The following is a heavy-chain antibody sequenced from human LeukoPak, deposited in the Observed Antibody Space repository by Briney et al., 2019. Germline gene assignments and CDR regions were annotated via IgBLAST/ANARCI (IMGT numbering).Heavy chain of an antibody. J-gene: IGHJ6*02. CDR1: GFTFSSYW. Sequence: GGSLRLSCAASGFTFSSYWMSWVRLAPGKGLEWVANIKQDGSEKYYVGSVKGRFTISRDNAKNSLYLQMNSLRAEDTAVYYCARVTGYYSPGGYYYGMDVWGQGTTVTVSS. CDR3: ARVTGYYSPGGYYYGMDV. D-gene: IGHD3-9*01. V-gene: IGHV3-7*01. CDR2: IKQDGSEK.